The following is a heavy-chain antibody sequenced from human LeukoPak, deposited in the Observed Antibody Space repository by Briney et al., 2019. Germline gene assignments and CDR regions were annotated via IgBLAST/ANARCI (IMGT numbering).Heavy chain of an antibody. CDR2: INHSGST. V-gene: IGHV4-34*01. Sequence: PSETLSLTCAVYGGSFSGYYWSWIRQPPGKGLEWIGEINHSGSTNYNPSLKSRVTISVDTSKNQFSLKLSSVTAADTAVYYCARRRTAMGFDYWGQGTLVTVSS. D-gene: IGHD5-18*01. J-gene: IGHJ4*02. CDR3: ARRRTAMGFDY. CDR1: GGSFSGYY.